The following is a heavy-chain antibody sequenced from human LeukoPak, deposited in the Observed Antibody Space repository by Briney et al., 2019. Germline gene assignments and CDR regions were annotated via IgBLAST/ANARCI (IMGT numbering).Heavy chain of an antibody. Sequence: SETLSLTCTVSGVSFNSYYWSWIRLPPGKGLEWIGYIYYNGFTNYNPSLESRVTISVDTSRSQFSLKLASVTAADTAIYYCARDRYTYYDTTGYSQTIYGMDVWGQGTTVTVSS. CDR2: IYYNGFT. J-gene: IGHJ6*02. D-gene: IGHD3-22*01. V-gene: IGHV4-59*01. CDR3: ARDRYTYYDTTGYSQTIYGMDV. CDR1: GVSFNSYY.